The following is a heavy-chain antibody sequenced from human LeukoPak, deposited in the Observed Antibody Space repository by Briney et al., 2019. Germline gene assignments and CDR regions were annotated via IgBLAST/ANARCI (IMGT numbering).Heavy chain of an antibody. CDR1: GFTFSDYS. J-gene: IGHJ5*02. V-gene: IGHV3-21*01. D-gene: IGHD2-15*01. Sequence: GSLRLSCAASGFTFSDYSMNWVRQAPGKGLEWVSSISSSSSYIYYADSVKGRFTISRDNAKNSLYLQMNSLRAEDTAVYYCARDIPTHCSGGSCHGTPWFDPWGQGTLVTVSS. CDR2: ISSSSSYI. CDR3: ARDIPTHCSGGSCHGTPWFDP.